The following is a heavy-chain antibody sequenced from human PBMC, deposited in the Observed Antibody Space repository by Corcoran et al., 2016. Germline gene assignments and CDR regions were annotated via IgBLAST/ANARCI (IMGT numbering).Heavy chain of an antibody. J-gene: IGHJ4*02. Sequence: QVQLQQWGAGLLKPSETLSLTCAVYGGSFSGYYWSWIRQPPGKGLEWIGEINHSGSTNYNPSLKSRVTISVDTSKNQFSLKLSSVTAADTAVYYCASSQYYDSSGRDYWGQGTLVTVSS. D-gene: IGHD3-22*01. V-gene: IGHV4-34*01. CDR1: GGSFSGYY. CDR2: INHSGST. CDR3: ASSQYYDSSGRDY.